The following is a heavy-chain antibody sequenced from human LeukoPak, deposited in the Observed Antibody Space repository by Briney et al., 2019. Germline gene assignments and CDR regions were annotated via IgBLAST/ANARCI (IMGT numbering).Heavy chain of an antibody. J-gene: IGHJ5*02. D-gene: IGHD1-26*01. Sequence: PSETLSLTCTVSGSSISSYYWSWIRQPAGKGLEWLGRIHTSGNTFHNPSLKSRLTMSVDTSKNQFSLNLSSVTAADKAVYYCARGQRGGAATWGQGTLVTVSS. V-gene: IGHV4-4*07. CDR2: IHTSGNT. CDR1: GSSISSYY. CDR3: ARGQRGGAAT.